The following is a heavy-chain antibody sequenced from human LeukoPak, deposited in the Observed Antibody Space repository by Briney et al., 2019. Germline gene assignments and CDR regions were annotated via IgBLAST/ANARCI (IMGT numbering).Heavy chain of an antibody. CDR3: ARDYGVNPSLFDY. J-gene: IGHJ4*02. CDR2: INPSGGST. D-gene: IGHD4-23*01. CDR1: GYTFTLYY. Sequence: EASVKVSCKASGYTFTLYYMHWVRQAPGQGLEWMGIINPSGGSTTYAQKFQGRVTMTRDTSTSTVYMELSSLRSEDTAVYYCARDYGVNPSLFDYWGQGTLVTVSS. V-gene: IGHV1-46*01.